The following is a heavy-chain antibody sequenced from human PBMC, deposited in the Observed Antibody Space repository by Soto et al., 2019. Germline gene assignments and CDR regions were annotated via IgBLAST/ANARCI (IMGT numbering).Heavy chain of an antibody. J-gene: IGHJ4*02. V-gene: IGHV4-59*03. CDR2: IYASGST. D-gene: IGHD6-19*01. Sequence: QVQLQESGPGLVKPSETLSLTCTASGASMSTFYWNWFRQAPGQGLEWIGYIYASGSTNYNPSLKSRVAISVDTSKTRFSLNLTSVTAADTAVYDCAISFGGWRPDSWGQGTLVTVSS. CDR1: GASMSTFY. CDR3: AISFGGWRPDS.